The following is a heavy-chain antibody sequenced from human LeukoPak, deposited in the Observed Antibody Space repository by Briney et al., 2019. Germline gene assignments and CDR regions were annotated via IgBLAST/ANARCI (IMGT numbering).Heavy chain of an antibody. D-gene: IGHD3-10*01. V-gene: IGHV3-11*01. CDR3: ARGENGSFDH. J-gene: IGHJ4*02. CDR2: VSSTGGDK. Sequence: GGSLRLSCTGSGVTFEDYYLSWIRQAPGKGLEWISYVSSTGGDKFYADPVKGRFTISRDNSRNSVYMEMNDLGAEDTAFYYCARGENGSFDHLGQGTLVIVSS. CDR1: GVTFEDYY.